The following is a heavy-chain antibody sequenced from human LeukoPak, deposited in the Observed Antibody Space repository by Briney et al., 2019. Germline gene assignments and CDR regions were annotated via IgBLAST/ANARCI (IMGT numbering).Heavy chain of an antibody. V-gene: IGHV1-2*02. CDR1: GYTFTGYY. J-gene: IGHJ3*02. CDR2: INPNSGGT. Sequence: ASVKVSCKASGYTFTGYYMHWVRQAPGQGLEWMGWINPNSGGTNYAQKFQGRVTMTRDTSISTAYMELSRLRSDDTAVYYCARGRFYYDSSGPGDIWGQGTMVTVSS. CDR3: ARGRFYYDSSGPGDI. D-gene: IGHD3-22*01.